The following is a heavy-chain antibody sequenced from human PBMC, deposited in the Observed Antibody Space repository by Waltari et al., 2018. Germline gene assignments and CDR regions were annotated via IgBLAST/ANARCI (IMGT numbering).Heavy chain of an antibody. CDR3: ATALGASSDQYYYYYGMDV. CDR2: VDPEDGET. Sequence: QVQLVQSGAEVNKPGASVTVSCKVSGYTLTALSMHSVRQPPGNGLEWMGGVDPEDGETSYAQKFQGRVTMTEDTSTDTAYMELSSRRAEDTAVYYCATALGASSDQYYYYYGMDVWGQGTTVTVSS. V-gene: IGHV1-24*01. J-gene: IGHJ6*02. D-gene: IGHD1-26*01. CDR1: GYTLTALS.